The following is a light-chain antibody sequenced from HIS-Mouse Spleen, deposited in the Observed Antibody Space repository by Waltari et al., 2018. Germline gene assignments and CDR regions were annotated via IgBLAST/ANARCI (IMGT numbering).Light chain of an antibody. CDR2: EGS. Sequence: QSALTQPASVSGSPGQSTTISCTGTSSDVGSYNIVAWYQQHPGKAPKLMIYEGSKRPSGVSNRFSGSKSGNTASLTISGLQAEDEADYYCCSYAGSSTWVFGGGTKLTVL. CDR3: CSYAGSSTWV. V-gene: IGLV2-23*01. CDR1: SSDVGSYNI. J-gene: IGLJ3*02.